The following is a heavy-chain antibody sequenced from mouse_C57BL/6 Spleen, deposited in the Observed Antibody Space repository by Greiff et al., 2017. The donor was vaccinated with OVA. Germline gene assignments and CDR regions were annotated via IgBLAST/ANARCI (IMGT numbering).Heavy chain of an antibody. V-gene: IGHV7-3*01. J-gene: IGHJ4*01. CDR1: GFTFTDYY. D-gene: IGHD2-5*01. Sequence: DVMLVESGGGLVQPGGSLSLSCAASGFTFTDYYMSWVRQPPGKALEWLGFIRNKANGYTTEYSASVKGRFTISRDNSQSILYLHMNALRAEDSATYYCERYAAYYSNACAMDYWGQGTSVTVSS. CDR3: ERYAAYYSNACAMDY. CDR2: IRNKANGYTT.